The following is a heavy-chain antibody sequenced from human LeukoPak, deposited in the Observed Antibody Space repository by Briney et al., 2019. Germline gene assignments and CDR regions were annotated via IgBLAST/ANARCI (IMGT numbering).Heavy chain of an antibody. CDR3: ASQNYDFWSGFNWFDP. Sequence: PSETLSLTRTVSGGSISSYYWSWIRQPPGKGLEWIGYIYYSGSTNYNPSLKSRVTISVDTSKNQFSLKLSSVTAADTAVYYCASQNYDFWSGFNWFDPWGQGTLVTVSS. D-gene: IGHD3-3*01. J-gene: IGHJ5*02. CDR2: IYYSGST. V-gene: IGHV4-59*08. CDR1: GGSISSYY.